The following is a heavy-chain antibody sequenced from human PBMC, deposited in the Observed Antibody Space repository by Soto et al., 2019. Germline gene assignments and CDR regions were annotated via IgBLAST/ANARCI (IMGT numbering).Heavy chain of an antibody. Sequence: EVQLVESGGGLVQPGRSRRLSVEASGFTLDDYALHWVRQAPGKGLEWVSGISWNSGSIGYADSVKGRFTISRDNAKNSLYLQMNSLRAEDTALYYCAKAGSLAVAAPFDYWGQGTLVTVSS. J-gene: IGHJ4*02. D-gene: IGHD6-19*01. CDR3: AKAGSLAVAAPFDY. V-gene: IGHV3-9*01. CDR1: GFTLDDYA. CDR2: ISWNSGSI.